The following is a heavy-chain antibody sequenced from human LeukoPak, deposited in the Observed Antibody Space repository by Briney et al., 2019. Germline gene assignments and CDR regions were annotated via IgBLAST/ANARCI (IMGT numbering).Heavy chain of an antibody. CDR1: GFTFSSYA. CDR2: ISGSGGST. J-gene: IGHJ4*02. CDR3: VKDRGSGSYYQERPFDY. Sequence: PGGSLRLSCAASGFTFSSYAMSWVRQAPGKRLEWVSAISGSGGSTYYADSVKGRFTISRDNSKNTLYLQMNSLRAEDTAVYYCVKDRGSGSYYQERPFDYWGQGTLVTVSS. V-gene: IGHV3-23*01. D-gene: IGHD3-10*01.